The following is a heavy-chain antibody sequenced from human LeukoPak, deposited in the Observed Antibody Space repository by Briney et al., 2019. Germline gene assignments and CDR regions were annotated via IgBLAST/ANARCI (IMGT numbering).Heavy chain of an antibody. CDR3: AREWYSSGWYYFDY. CDR1: GFTVSSNY. J-gene: IGHJ4*02. V-gene: IGHV3-53*01. Sequence: GGCLRLSCAASGFTVSSNYMSWVRQAPGKGLEWVSVIYSGGSTYYADSVKGRFTISRDNSKNTLYLQMNSLRAEDTAVYYCAREWYSSGWYYFDYWGQGTLVTVSS. CDR2: IYSGGST. D-gene: IGHD6-19*01.